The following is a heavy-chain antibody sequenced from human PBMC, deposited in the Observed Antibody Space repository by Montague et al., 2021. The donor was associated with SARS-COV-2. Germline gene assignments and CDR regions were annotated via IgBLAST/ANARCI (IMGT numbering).Heavy chain of an antibody. Sequence: CAISGDSVSSNSVSWSWIRQSPSRGLEWLGRTYYRSNWSNEYALSVTSRVTVNPDTSKNQLSLQLSSVTPEDTAVYYCTRTVCGVIDHWGQGTLVTVSS. CDR3: TRTVCGVIDH. J-gene: IGHJ4*02. D-gene: IGHD2-21*01. CDR1: GDSVSSNSVS. CDR2: TYYRSNWSN. V-gene: IGHV6-1*01.